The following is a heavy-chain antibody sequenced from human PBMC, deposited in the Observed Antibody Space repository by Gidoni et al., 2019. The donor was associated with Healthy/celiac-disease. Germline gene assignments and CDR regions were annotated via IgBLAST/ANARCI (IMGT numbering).Heavy chain of an antibody. CDR1: GFTFSSYG. V-gene: IGHV3-30*18. CDR3: AKDTIAKGRYSSSWYFDY. D-gene: IGHD6-13*01. Sequence: QVQLVESGGGVVQPGRSLRLSCAASGFTFSSYGMHWVRQAPGKGLEWVAVISYDGSNKYYADSVKGRFTISRDNSKNTLYLQMNSLRAEDTAVYYCAKDTIAKGRYSSSWYFDYWGQGTLVTVSS. CDR2: ISYDGSNK. J-gene: IGHJ4*02.